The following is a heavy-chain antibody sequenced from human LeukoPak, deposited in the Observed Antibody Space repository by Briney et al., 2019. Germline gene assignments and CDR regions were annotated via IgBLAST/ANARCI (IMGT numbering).Heavy chain of an antibody. D-gene: IGHD2-2*01. CDR3: ARAYSGRTSCYFDF. V-gene: IGHV1-18*01. Sequence: GASVKVSCKTSGYTFSHHGITWVRQAPGQGLEWMGWISALSGKTNYARNLQGRVAMTTDTSTSTAYMELRSPRSDDTAVYYCARAYSGRTSCYFDFWGQGTMVTVSS. CDR1: GYTFSHHG. J-gene: IGHJ3*01. CDR2: ISALSGKT.